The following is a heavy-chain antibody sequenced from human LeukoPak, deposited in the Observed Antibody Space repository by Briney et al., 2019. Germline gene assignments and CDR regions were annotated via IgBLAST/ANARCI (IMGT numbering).Heavy chain of an antibody. CDR1: GFTFSSYW. V-gene: IGHV3-74*01. J-gene: IGHJ4*02. Sequence: PGGSLRLSCAASGFTFSSYWMHWVRQDPGKGLVWVSRINSDGYSINYADSVKGRFTISRDNGKNTLYLQMNSLRVEDTAVYYCARAGSGWYNSFDYWGQGTLVTVSS. CDR2: INSDGYSI. CDR3: ARAGSGWYNSFDY. D-gene: IGHD6-19*01.